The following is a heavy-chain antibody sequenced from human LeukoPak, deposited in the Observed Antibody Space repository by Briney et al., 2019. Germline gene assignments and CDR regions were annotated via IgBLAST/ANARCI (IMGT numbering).Heavy chain of an antibody. CDR2: ISSSGGST. Sequence: PGGSLRLSCAASGFTFSSYAMSWVPQAPGKGLEWVSSISSSGGSTYYADSVEGRFTISRDNSKNTLYLQMNSLRAEDTAVYYCAKDSYPSGNQGWYYYGLDVWRQETTVTVYS. CDR3: AKDSYPSGNQGWYYYGLDV. CDR1: GFTFSSYA. J-gene: IGHJ6*02. V-gene: IGHV3-23*01. D-gene: IGHD4-23*01.